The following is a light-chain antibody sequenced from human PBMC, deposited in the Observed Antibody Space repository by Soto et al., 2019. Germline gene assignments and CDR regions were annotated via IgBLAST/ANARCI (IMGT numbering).Light chain of an antibody. J-gene: IGLJ1*01. CDR1: SSDIGGYNY. Sequence: QSVLTQPASVSGSPGQSITISCTGTSSDIGGYNYVSWYQRHPGKVPKLIIYEVTSRPSGGSHRFSGSKSGNTASLTISGLQAEDEADYYCSSFTSRFTFVFGTGTKLTVL. CDR3: SSFTSRFTFV. CDR2: EVT. V-gene: IGLV2-14*01.